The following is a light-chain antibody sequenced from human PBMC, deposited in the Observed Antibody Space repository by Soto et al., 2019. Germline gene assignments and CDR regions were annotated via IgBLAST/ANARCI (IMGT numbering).Light chain of an antibody. Sequence: DVVMTQSPLSLPVTLGQPASISCRSRQSLVYSDGNTYLNWFQQRPGQSPMRLIYKVSNRDSGVPDRFSGSGSGTDFTLKISRVEAEDVGVYYCMQGTHWPPWTFGQGTKVEIK. V-gene: IGKV2-30*01. J-gene: IGKJ1*01. CDR3: MQGTHWPPWT. CDR1: QSLVYSDGNTY. CDR2: KVS.